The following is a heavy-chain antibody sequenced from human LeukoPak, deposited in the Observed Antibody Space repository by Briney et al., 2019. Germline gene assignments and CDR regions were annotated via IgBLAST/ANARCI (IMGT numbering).Heavy chain of an antibody. V-gene: IGHV4-59*08. J-gene: IGHJ6*03. Sequence: SETLSLTCTVSGGSISSYYWSWIRQPPGKGLEWIGYIYYSGSTNYNPSLKSRVTISVDTSKNQFSLKLSSVTAADTAVYYCARQNGGNFYCYYYMDVWGKGTTVTVSS. CDR2: IYYSGST. CDR1: GGSISSYY. D-gene: IGHD4-23*01. CDR3: ARQNGGNFYCYYYMDV.